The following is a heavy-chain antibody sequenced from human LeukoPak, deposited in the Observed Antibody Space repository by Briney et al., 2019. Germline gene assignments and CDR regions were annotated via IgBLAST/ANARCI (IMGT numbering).Heavy chain of an antibody. J-gene: IGHJ3*02. V-gene: IGHV3-30*18. CDR3: AKQRGTMITFGGVIALDAFDI. CDR1: GFTFSSYG. CDR2: IPYDGSNK. D-gene: IGHD3-16*02. Sequence: GGSLRLSCAASGFTFSSYGMHWVRQAPGKGLEWVAVIPYDGSNKYYADSVKGRFTISRDNSKNTLYLQMNSLRAEDTAVYYCAKQRGTMITFGGVIALDAFDIWGQGTMVTVSS.